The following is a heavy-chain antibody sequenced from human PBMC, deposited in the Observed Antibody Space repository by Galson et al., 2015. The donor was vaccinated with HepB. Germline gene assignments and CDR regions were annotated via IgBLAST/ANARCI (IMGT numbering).Heavy chain of an antibody. Sequence: SVKVSCKASGGTFSSYAISWVRQAPGQGLEWMGGIIPIFGTANYAQKFQGRVTITADESTSTAYMELSSLRSEDTAVYYCASGGQKELVVPAAIQSWYFDLWGRGTLVTVSS. CDR1: GGTFSSYA. D-gene: IGHD2-2*02. CDR2: IIPIFGTA. CDR3: ASGGQKELVVPAAIQSWYFDL. V-gene: IGHV1-69*13. J-gene: IGHJ2*01.